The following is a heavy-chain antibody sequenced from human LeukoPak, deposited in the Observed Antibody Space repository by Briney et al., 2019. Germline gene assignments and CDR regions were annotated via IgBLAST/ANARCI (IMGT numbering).Heavy chain of an antibody. CDR3: ARADGQHYFYGMDV. CDR2: IWYDGSNK. CDR1: GFTFSSYG. Sequence: GGSLRLSCAASGFTFSSYGMHWVRQAPGKGLEWVAVIWYDGSNKYYADSVKGRFTISRDNSKNTLYLQMDSLRAEDTAVYYCARADGQHYFYGMDVWGQGTTVTVSS. J-gene: IGHJ6*02. V-gene: IGHV3-33*01. D-gene: IGHD6-13*01.